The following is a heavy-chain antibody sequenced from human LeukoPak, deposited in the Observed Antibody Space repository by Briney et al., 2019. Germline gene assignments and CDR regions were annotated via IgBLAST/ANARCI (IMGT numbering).Heavy chain of an antibody. CDR1: GYSISSGYY. D-gene: IGHD3-22*01. CDR3: ARAMIVVVTLDY. V-gene: IGHV4-38-2*02. Sequence: PSETLSLTCTVSGYSISSGYYWGWIRQPPGKGLEWIGSIYHSGSPYYNPSLKSRGTISVDTSKNQFSLKLSSVTAADTAVYYCARAMIVVVTLDYWGQGTLVTVSS. J-gene: IGHJ4*02. CDR2: IYHSGSP.